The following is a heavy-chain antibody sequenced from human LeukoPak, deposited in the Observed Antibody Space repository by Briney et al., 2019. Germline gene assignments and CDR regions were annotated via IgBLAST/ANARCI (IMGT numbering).Heavy chain of an antibody. Sequence: GGSLRLSCAASGFTFSSYGMSWVRQAPGKGMEWVSAISGSGGSTYYADSVKGRFTISRDNSKNTLYLQMNSLRAEDTAVYYCAKDRRAGSYDYWGQGTLVTVSS. V-gene: IGHV3-23*01. CDR1: GFTFSSYG. CDR3: AKDRRAGSYDY. CDR2: ISGSGGST. J-gene: IGHJ4*02. D-gene: IGHD3-10*01.